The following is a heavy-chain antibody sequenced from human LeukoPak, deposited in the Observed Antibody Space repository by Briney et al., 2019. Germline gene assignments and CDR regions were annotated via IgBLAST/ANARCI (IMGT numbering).Heavy chain of an antibody. Sequence: GESLKISCKGSGYSFTSYRIGWVRQMPGKGLEWMGIIYPGDSDTRYSPSFQGQVTISADKSISTAYLQWSSLKASDTAMYYCARHGSGSYYNVMFDYWGQGTLVTVSS. J-gene: IGHJ4*02. CDR3: ARHGSGSYYNVMFDY. V-gene: IGHV5-51*01. D-gene: IGHD3-10*01. CDR2: IYPGDSDT. CDR1: GYSFTSYR.